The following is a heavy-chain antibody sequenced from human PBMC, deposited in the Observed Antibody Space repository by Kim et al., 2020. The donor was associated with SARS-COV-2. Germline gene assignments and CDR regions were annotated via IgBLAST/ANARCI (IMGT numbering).Heavy chain of an antibody. J-gene: IGHJ5*02. V-gene: IGHV4-34*01. D-gene: IGHD6-13*01. Sequence: SETLSLTCAVYGGSFSGYYWSWIRQPPGKGLEWIGEINHSGSTNYNPSLKSRVTISVDTSKNQFSLKLSSVTAADTAVYYCARGSPYSSSWYRGRMNWFDPWGQGTLVTVSS. CDR2: INHSGST. CDR1: GGSFSGYY. CDR3: ARGSPYSSSWYRGRMNWFDP.